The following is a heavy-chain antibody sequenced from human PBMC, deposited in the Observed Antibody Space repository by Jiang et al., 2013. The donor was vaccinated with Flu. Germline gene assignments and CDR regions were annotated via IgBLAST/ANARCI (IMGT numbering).Heavy chain of an antibody. CDR2: IKSKTDGGTT. CDR3: TTAIVGATTKDY. D-gene: IGHD1-26*01. Sequence: PGGSLRPSCAASGFTFSNAWMSWVRQAPGKGLEWVGRIKSKTDGGTTDYAAPVKGRFTISRDDSKNTLYLQMNSLKTEDTAVYYCTTAIVGATTKDYWGQGTLVTVSS. J-gene: IGHJ4*02. V-gene: IGHV3-15*01. CDR1: GFTFSNAW.